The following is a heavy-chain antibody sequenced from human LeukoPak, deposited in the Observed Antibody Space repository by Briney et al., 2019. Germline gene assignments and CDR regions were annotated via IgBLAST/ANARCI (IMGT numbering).Heavy chain of an antibody. J-gene: IGHJ4*02. Sequence: PGGSLRLSCAASGFTFSSYNMYWVRQVTGKGLEWVSAIGTAGDTYYAGSVKGRFTVSRENAKNSLHLQMNSLRVGDTAVYYCARGMPGDNAFDCWGQGTLVTVSS. CDR2: IGTAGDT. CDR1: GFTFSSYN. D-gene: IGHD2-21*02. V-gene: IGHV3-13*01. CDR3: ARGMPGDNAFDC.